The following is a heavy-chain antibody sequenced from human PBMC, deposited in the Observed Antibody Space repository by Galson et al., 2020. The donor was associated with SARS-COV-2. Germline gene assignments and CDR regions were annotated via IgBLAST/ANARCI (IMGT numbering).Heavy chain of an antibody. CDR2: ISPDSGGT. J-gene: IGHJ4*02. CDR3: ASFNVDSSGFYDIAY. V-gene: IGHV1-2*06. Sequence: GESLKISCKASGYTFTVNQIHWVRQAPGQGLEWMGRISPDSGGTNYARNFQGRVTLTRDTSTRTAYMELSSLRSDDTAVYYCASFNVDSSGFYDIAYWGQGTLVTVSA. CDR1: GYTFTVNQ. D-gene: IGHD3-22*01.